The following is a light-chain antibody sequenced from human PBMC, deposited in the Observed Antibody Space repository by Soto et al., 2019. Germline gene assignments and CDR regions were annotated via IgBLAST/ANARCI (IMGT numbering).Light chain of an antibody. CDR3: HQYSVFPWT. V-gene: IGKV1-5*01. J-gene: IGKJ1*01. Sequence: DVQMTQSPSTLSASVGDRVTITCRASQSIGLWLAWYQEKPGKAPTPLVYDASSLQTGVSSRFSGSGSGTEFTLTISNLKPDDFATYSCHQYSVFPWTFGQGTKVEIK. CDR2: DAS. CDR1: QSIGLW.